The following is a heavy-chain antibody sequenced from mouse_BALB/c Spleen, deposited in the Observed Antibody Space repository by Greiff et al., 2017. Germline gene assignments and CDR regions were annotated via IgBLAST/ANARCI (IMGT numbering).Heavy chain of an antibody. Sequence: EVKLMESGGGLVKPGGSLKLSCAASGFTFSSYAMSWVRQTPEKRLEWVASISSGGSTYYPDSVKGRFTISRDNARNILYLQMSSLRSEDTAMYYCARDGLPLAYWGQGTLVTVSA. V-gene: IGHV5-6-5*01. J-gene: IGHJ3*01. CDR3: ARDGLPLAY. CDR1: GFTFSSYA. D-gene: IGHD1-2*01. CDR2: ISSGGST.